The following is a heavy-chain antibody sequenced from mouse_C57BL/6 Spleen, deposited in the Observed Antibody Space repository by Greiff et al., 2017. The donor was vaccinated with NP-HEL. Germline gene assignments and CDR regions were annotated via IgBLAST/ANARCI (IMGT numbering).Heavy chain of an antibody. CDR3: ARHGPTSGSYYYGY. D-gene: IGHD1-1*02. CDR2: IYPGSGST. V-gene: IGHV1-62-2*01. Sequence: QVQLQQSGAELVKPGASVKLSCKASGYTFTEYGIHWVKQRPGQGLEWIGGIYPGSGSTKYNEKFKGKATLTADKSSSTAYMELRRLTSEDSAVYAGARHGPTSGSYYYGYWGQGTTLTVSS. J-gene: IGHJ2*01. CDR1: GYTFTEYG.